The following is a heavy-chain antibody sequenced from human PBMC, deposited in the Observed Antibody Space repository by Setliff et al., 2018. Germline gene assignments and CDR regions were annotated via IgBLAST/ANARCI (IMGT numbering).Heavy chain of an antibody. CDR2: IHSDGITT. CDR3: ARDPNGDYVGAFDP. D-gene: IGHD4-17*01. J-gene: IGHJ5*02. V-gene: IGHV3-23*01. CDR1: SFNLANYA. Sequence: PGGSLRLSCVASSFNLANYAVTWVRQAPGKGLEWVSSIHSDGITTYYADSVKGRFTISRDNSRNTLSLQMNSLRAEDTASYYCARDPNGDYVGAFDPWGQGIVVTVSS.